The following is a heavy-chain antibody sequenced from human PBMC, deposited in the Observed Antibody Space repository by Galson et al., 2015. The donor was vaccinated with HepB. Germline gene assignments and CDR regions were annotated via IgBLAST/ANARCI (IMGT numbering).Heavy chain of an antibody. CDR2: IYPGDSDT. Sequence: QSGAEVKKPGESLKISCKGSGYSFTSYWIGWVRQMPGKGLEWMGIIYPGDSDTRYSPSFQGQVTISADKSISTAYLQWSSLKASDTTMYYCARGVCSGGSCYEFVDYWGQGTLVTVSS. CDR3: ARGVCSGGSCYEFVDY. CDR1: GYSFTSYW. J-gene: IGHJ4*02. D-gene: IGHD2-15*01. V-gene: IGHV5-51*01.